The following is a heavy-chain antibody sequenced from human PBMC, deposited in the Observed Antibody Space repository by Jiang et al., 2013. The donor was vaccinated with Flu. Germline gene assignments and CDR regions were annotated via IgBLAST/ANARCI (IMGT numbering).Heavy chain of an antibody. D-gene: IGHD3-22*01. Sequence: LLKPSETLSLTCAVYGGSFSGYYWSWIRQPPGKGLEWIGEINHSGSTNYNPSLKSRVTISVDTSKNQFSLKLSSVTAADTAVYYCARGSLYYYDSSGYYKYWGQGTLVTVSS. CDR1: GGSFSGYY. CDR3: ARGSLYYYDSSGYYKY. CDR2: INHSGST. V-gene: IGHV4-34*01. J-gene: IGHJ4*02.